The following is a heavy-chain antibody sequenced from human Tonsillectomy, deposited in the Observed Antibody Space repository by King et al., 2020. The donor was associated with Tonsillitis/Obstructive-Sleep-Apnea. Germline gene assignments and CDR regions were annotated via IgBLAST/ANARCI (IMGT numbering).Heavy chain of an antibody. CDR2: IDPSDSYT. CDR3: ARQGGTTSGYYYYYYYMDV. Sequence: QLVQSGAEVKKPGESLRISCKGSGYSFTSYWIRWVRQMPGKGLEWMGRIDPSDSYTNYSPSFQGHVTISADKSISTAYLQWSSLKASDTAMYYCARQGGTTSGYYYYYYYMDVWGKGTTVTVSS. V-gene: IGHV5-10-1*01. J-gene: IGHJ6*03. CDR1: GYSFTSYW. D-gene: IGHD1-7*01.